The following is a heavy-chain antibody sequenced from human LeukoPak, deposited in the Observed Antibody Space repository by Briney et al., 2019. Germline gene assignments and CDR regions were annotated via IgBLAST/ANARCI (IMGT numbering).Heavy chain of an antibody. D-gene: IGHD6-13*01. J-gene: IGHJ6*03. CDR1: GYTFTSYD. CDR2: MNPNSGNT. CDR3: ARGGNSSSWYGYYYYYYMDV. V-gene: IGHV1-8*01. Sequence: ASVKVSCKASGYTFTSYDINWVRQATGQGLEWMGWMNPNSGNTGYAQKFQGRVTMTRNTSISTAYMELSSLRSEDTAVYYCARGGNSSSWYGYYYYYYMDVWGKGTTVTVSS.